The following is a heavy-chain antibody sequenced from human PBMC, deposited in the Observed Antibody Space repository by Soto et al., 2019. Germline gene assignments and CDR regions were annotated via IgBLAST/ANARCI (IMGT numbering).Heavy chain of an antibody. V-gene: IGHV3-30*19. J-gene: IGHJ4*02. CDR1: GFTFRSFV. CDR3: ARWGTTGGLDV. D-gene: IGHD3-16*01. CDR2: TSYDGGNT. Sequence: QVQLVESGGGVVQPGTSLRLSCVGSGFTFRSFVIHWVRQAPGKGLEWVALTSYDGGNTYYDDSVKGRFTISRDNSRNTVDLQMDSLTLEETAIYYCARWGTTGGLDVWGQGTLVSVSS.